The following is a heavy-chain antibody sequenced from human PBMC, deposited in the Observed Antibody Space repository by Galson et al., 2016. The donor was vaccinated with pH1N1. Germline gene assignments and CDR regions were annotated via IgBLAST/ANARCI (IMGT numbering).Heavy chain of an antibody. V-gene: IGHV3-7*01. D-gene: IGHD3-10*01. CDR2: IKPDGSEK. Sequence: SLRLACAASGFTFSYYWMTWVSQAPGKGLEWVANIKPDGSEKHYVDSVKGRFTISRDNTKNLVYLQMNSLRAEDTAVYYCAREIYGSGSYWGQGTLVTVSS. J-gene: IGHJ4*02. CDR1: GFTFSYYW. CDR3: AREIYGSGSY.